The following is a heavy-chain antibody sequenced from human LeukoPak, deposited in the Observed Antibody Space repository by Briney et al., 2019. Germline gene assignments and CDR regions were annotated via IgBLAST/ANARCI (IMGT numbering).Heavy chain of an antibody. D-gene: IGHD3-10*01. CDR1: GFTFSTYF. CDR2: IASDGSHT. CDR3: ARERQDTIVHSGAFDI. J-gene: IGHJ3*02. V-gene: IGHV3-30-3*01. Sequence: GGSLRLSCAASGFTFSTYFMHWIRQAPGKGLEWVAVIASDGSHTFYVESVKGRFTISRDNSKNTLYLQMNSLRAEDTAVYFCARERQDTIVHSGAFDIWGQGTMVTVSS.